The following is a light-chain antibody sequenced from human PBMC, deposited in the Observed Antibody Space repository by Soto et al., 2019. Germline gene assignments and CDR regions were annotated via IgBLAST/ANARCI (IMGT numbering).Light chain of an antibody. CDR1: QGVGGW. CDR2: ATA. Sequence: IQMTQSPSSVSASVGDRVTMTCRASQGVGGWVAWYQQKPRKVPKLLIYATASLHSGVPSRFSGSGYGTDFPLSIRSLQHEDIATYYCHQTHRLPLSLGPGTNVDIK. CDR3: HQTHRLPLS. V-gene: IGKV1-12*01. J-gene: IGKJ3*01.